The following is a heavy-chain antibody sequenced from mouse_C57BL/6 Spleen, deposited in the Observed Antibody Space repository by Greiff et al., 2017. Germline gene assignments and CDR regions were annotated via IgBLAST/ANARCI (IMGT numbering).Heavy chain of an antibody. Sequence: VQLQQSGAELVKPGASVKLSCTASGFNITDYYMHWVKQRTEQGLEWIGRIDPEDGGTKYAPNFQGKATITADTSSNTAYLQLSSLTSEDTAVDYCARAGDGSYDFDYWGQGTTLTVSS. CDR2: IDPEDGGT. V-gene: IGHV14-2*01. CDR3: ARAGDGSYDFDY. CDR1: GFNITDYY. D-gene: IGHD1-1*01. J-gene: IGHJ2*01.